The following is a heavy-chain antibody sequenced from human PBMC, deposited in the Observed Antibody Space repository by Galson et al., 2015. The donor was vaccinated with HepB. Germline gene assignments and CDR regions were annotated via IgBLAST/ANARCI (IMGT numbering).Heavy chain of an antibody. V-gene: IGHV2-70*11. CDR3: ARITVGDYGDYGGCVSRWTIDY. J-gene: IGHJ4*02. Sequence: PALVKPTQTLTLTCTFSGFSLSTSGMCVSWIRQPPGKAPEWLARIDWDDHKYYSTSLKTRLTISKDTSKNQVVLTMTNMNPVDTATYYCARITVGDYGDYGGCVSRWTIDYWGQGTLVTVSS. D-gene: IGHD4-17*01. CDR1: GFSLSTSGMC. CDR2: IDWDDHK.